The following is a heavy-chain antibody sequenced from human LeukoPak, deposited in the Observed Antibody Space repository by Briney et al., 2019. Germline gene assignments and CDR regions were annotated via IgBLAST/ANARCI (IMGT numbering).Heavy chain of an antibody. CDR2: INQDGSEK. V-gene: IGHV3-7*01. J-gene: IGHJ6*04. CDR1: GFMFSTYW. CDR3: AELGITMIGGV. D-gene: IGHD3-10*02. Sequence: PGGSLRLSCAGSGFMFSTYWMTWVRQAPGKGLEWVANINQDGSEKYYMDSVKGRFTISRDNAKSSLYLQMSSLRAEDTAVYYCAELGITMIGGVWGKGTTVTISS.